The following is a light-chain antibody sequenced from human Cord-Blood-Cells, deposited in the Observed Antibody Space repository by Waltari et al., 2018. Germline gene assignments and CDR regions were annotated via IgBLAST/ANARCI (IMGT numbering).Light chain of an antibody. CDR2: DVS. CDR1: SRHVGGYNY. Sequence: QSALTQPRSVSGSPGLSVTISCTGTSRHVGGYNYVRWYQQHPGKAPKLMIYDVSKRPSGVPDRFSGSKSGNTASLTISGLQAEDEADYYCCSYAGSYNWVFGGGTKLTVL. J-gene: IGLJ3*02. V-gene: IGLV2-11*01. CDR3: CSYAGSYNWV.